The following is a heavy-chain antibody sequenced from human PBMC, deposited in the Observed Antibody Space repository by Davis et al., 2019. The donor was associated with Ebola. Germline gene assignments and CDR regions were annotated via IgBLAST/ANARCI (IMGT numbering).Heavy chain of an antibody. CDR2: IFYSGST. V-gene: IGHV4-59*01. D-gene: IGHD6-19*01. Sequence: PSETLSLTCTVSGGSISSYYWSWIRQPPGKGLEWIGYIFYSGSTNYNPSLKSRVTISIDTSKNQFSLKLSSVTAADTAVYYCARDSSGWSFDYWGQGILVTVSS. CDR3: ARDSSGWSFDY. J-gene: IGHJ4*02. CDR1: GGSISSYY.